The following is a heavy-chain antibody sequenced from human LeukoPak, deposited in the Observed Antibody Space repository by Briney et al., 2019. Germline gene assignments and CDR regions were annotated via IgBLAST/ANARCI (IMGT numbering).Heavy chain of an antibody. CDR2: LSYDGSNK. CDR1: GFTFSSYA. V-gene: IGHV3-30*04. CDR3: ASIAVAGDFDY. Sequence: ARSLRLSCAASGFTFSSYAMHWVRQAPGKGLEWVAVLSYDGSNKYYADSVKGRFTISRDNSKNTLYLQMNSLRAEDTAVYYCASIAVAGDFDYWGQGTLVTVSS. J-gene: IGHJ4*02. D-gene: IGHD6-19*01.